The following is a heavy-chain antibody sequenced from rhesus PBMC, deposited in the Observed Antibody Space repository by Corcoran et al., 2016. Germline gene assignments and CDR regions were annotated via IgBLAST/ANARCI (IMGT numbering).Heavy chain of an antibody. Sequence: QVQLQESGPGLVKPSETLSLTCAVSGGPLRSGYYYWSSIRQPPGKGLEWIGYITYSGSTSYNPSLKSRVTISRDTSKNQFSLKLSSVTAADTAVYYCASLSYFEFWGQGALVTVSS. CDR1: GGPLRSGYYY. CDR3: ASLSYFEF. CDR2: ITYSGST. J-gene: IGHJ1*01. V-gene: IGHV4-122*02.